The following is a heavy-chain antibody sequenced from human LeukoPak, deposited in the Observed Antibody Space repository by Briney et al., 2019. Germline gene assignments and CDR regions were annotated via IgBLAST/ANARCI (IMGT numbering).Heavy chain of an antibody. V-gene: IGHV1-24*01. CDR1: GITLNDLS. CDR3: ATDGIPGATTTLDY. J-gene: IGHJ4*02. D-gene: IGHD1-26*01. Sequence: GASVKVSCKVSGITLNDLSIQWVRQAPGKGLEWMGGFDPEDGETIYAPEFQARVTMTQDTYEDTAYMELSSLRSEDTAVYYCATDGIPGATTTLDYWGQGTLVTVSS. CDR2: FDPEDGET.